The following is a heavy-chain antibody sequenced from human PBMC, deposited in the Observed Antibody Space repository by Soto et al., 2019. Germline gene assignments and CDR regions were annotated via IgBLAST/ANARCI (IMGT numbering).Heavy chain of an antibody. J-gene: IGHJ6*02. CDR1: GGTFSSYA. V-gene: IGHV1-69*12. CDR3: ARHDYISTSCYYYYYYGMDV. D-gene: IGHD2-2*01. Sequence: QVQLVQSGAEVKKPGSSVKVSCKASGGTFSSYAISWVRQAPGQGLEWMGGIIPIFGTANYAQKFQGRVTITADESTSTAYMELSSLRSEDTAVYYCARHDYISTSCYYYYYYGMDVWGQGTTVTVSS. CDR2: IIPIFGTA.